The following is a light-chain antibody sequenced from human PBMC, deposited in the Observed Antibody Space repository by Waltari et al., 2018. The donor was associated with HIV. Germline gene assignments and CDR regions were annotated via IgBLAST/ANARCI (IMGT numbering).Light chain of an antibody. V-gene: IGLV2-23*02. CDR1: SSDGGRYNL. J-gene: IGLJ3*02. Sequence: QSALTQPASVSGSPGQSITISCTGTSSDGGRYNLVSWYQQHPGQAPKLMIYEVSKRPSGVSNRFSGSKSGNTASLTISGLQAEDEADYYCCSYAGSSTFVFGGGTKLTVL. CDR3: CSYAGSSTFV. CDR2: EVS.